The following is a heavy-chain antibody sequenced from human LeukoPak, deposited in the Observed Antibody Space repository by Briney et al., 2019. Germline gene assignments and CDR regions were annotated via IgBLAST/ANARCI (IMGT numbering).Heavy chain of an antibody. D-gene: IGHD1-26*01. CDR2: TYYRSEWHT. CDR3: ASGWALS. CDR1: GDSVSNKNAA. J-gene: IGHJ5*02. V-gene: IGHV6-1*01. Sequence: SQTLSLTCAVSGDSVSNKNAAWNWIRQSPSRGLEWLGRTYYRSEWHTDYAFSVKGRITINADTSKNQFSLQLGYVTPEDTAVYYCASGWALSWGRGTLVTVSS.